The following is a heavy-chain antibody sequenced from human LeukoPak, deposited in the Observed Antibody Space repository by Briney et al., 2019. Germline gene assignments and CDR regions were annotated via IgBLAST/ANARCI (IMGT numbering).Heavy chain of an antibody. Sequence: GASVKVSCKASGYTFTSYYMHWVRQAPGQGLEWMGIINPSGGSTSYAQKFQGRVTMTRDTSTSTVYMELSSLRSEDTAVYYCARGPDIVVVPAALYGMDVWGQGTTVTVSS. CDR2: INPSGGST. CDR1: GYTFTSYY. CDR3: ARGPDIVVVPAALYGMDV. V-gene: IGHV1-46*01. J-gene: IGHJ6*02. D-gene: IGHD2-2*01.